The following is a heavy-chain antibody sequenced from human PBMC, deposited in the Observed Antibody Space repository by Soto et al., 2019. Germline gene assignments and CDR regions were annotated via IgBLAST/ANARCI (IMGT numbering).Heavy chain of an antibody. CDR3: ARDLLGVQLPIEDNWFDP. Sequence: QVQLVQSGAEVKKPGASVKVSCKASGYTFTSYGISWVRQAPGQGLEWMGWISAYNGNTNYAQKLQGRVTMTTDPSTSTAYMELRSLRSDDTAVYYCARDLLGVQLPIEDNWFDPWGQGTLVTVSS. CDR1: GYTFTSYG. D-gene: IGHD3-16*01. CDR2: ISAYNGNT. V-gene: IGHV1-18*01. J-gene: IGHJ5*02.